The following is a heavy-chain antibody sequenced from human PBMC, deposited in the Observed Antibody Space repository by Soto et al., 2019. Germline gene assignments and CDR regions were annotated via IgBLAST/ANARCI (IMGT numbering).Heavy chain of an antibody. CDR1: GGTITSGRSS. CDR3: VRESVPSGPNYFDT. D-gene: IGHD2-2*01. Sequence: PSETLSLTCSVSGGTITSGRSSWNWIRQSPGKGLEWIAYIYHSGSTYYNPSLKSRVTISVDRSENRFSLKLSSVTAADTAVYFCVRESVPSGPNYFDTWGPGTLVTVSS. V-gene: IGHV4-30-2*06. CDR2: IYHSGST. J-gene: IGHJ5*02.